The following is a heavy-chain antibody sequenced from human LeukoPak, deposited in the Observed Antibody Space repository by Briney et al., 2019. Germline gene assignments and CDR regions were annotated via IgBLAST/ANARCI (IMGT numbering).Heavy chain of an antibody. Sequence: PSETLSLTCTVSAGSISSSNYYWGWIRQPPVKGLEWIGSIYYSGSAYYNPSLKSRVTISVDTSKNQFSLKLSSVTAADTAVYYCAKDPLVDSKVVVAAKRLADFDYWGQGTLVTVSS. J-gene: IGHJ4*02. CDR3: AKDPLVDSKVVVAAKRLADFDY. V-gene: IGHV4-39*02. CDR2: IYYSGSA. CDR1: AGSISSSNYY. D-gene: IGHD2-15*01.